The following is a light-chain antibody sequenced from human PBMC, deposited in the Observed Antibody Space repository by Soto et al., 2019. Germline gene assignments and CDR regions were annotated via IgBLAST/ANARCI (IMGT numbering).Light chain of an antibody. CDR1: QSLVYSDGKTY. CDR2: GAS. CDR3: MQSISRLT. J-gene: IGKJ4*01. V-gene: IGKV2D-29*01. Sequence: IVLTQTPLSLSVTPGQPASISCKSAQSLVYSDGKTYLYWYLQKPGQPPQPLIYGASNRFSGVPERFSGSGSGTDFTLTISRVEAEDVGVYFCMQSISRLTFGGGPKVDIK.